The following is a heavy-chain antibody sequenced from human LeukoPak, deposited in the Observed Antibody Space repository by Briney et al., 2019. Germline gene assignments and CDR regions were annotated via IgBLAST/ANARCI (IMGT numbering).Heavy chain of an antibody. CDR1: GFTFSSYG. CDR3: ARDLYSSSWFGY. CDR2: IWYDGSNK. Sequence: PGGSLRLSCAASGFTFSSYGMHWVRQAPGKGLEWVAVIWYDGSNKYYADSVKGRFTISRDNSKNTLYLQMNSLRAEDTAVYYCARDLYSSSWFGYWGQGTLVTVSS. D-gene: IGHD6-13*01. V-gene: IGHV3-33*01. J-gene: IGHJ4*02.